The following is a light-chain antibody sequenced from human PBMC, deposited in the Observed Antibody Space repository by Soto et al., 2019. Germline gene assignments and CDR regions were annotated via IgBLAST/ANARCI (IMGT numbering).Light chain of an antibody. CDR3: QSYDSSLSGSVV. CDR2: GNS. V-gene: IGLV1-40*01. J-gene: IGLJ2*01. Sequence: QSVLTQPPPVSGAPGQRVTISCTGSGSNIGAGYDVHWYQQLPGTAPKLLIYGNSNRPSGVPDRFSASKSGTSASLAITGLQAEDEADYYCQSYDSSLSGSVVFGGGTKLTV. CDR1: GSNIGAGYD.